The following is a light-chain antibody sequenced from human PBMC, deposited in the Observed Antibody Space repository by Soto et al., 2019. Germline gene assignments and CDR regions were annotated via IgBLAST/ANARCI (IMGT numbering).Light chain of an antibody. V-gene: IGKV3-20*01. CDR2: GAS. Sequence: EIPLTQSPCTLSLSPGKRATLSCRASQSISSSYLAWYQQRPGQAPRLLIYGASSRATGVTDRFSGSGSGTDFTLIISRLEPEDFAVYYCQQYGSSALTFGGGTKVDIK. CDR3: QQYGSSALT. CDR1: QSISSSY. J-gene: IGKJ4*01.